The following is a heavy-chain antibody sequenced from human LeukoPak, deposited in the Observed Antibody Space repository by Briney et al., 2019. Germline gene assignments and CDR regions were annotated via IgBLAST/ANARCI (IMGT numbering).Heavy chain of an antibody. V-gene: IGHV2-26*01. Sequence: KMSGPTLVNPTETLTLTCTVSGFSLSNARMGVSWIRQPPGKALEWLAHIFSNEEKSYSTSLKSRLTISKDTSKSQVVLTMTNMDPVDTATYYCARIFEPYCSSTSCYGDYYYYYMDVWGKGTTVTVPS. CDR3: ARIFEPYCSSTSCYGDYYYYYMDV. CDR2: IFSNEEK. D-gene: IGHD2-2*01. J-gene: IGHJ6*03. CDR1: GFSLSNARMG.